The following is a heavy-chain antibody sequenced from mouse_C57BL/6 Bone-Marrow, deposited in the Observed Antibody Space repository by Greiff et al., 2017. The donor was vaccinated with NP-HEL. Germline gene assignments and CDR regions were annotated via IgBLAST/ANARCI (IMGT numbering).Heavy chain of an antibody. D-gene: IGHD1-1*01. CDR3: ARGVLRYQAWFAY. V-gene: IGHV1-81*01. CDR1: GYTFTSYG. J-gene: IGHJ3*01. CDR2: IYPRSGNT. Sequence: VKLMESGAELARPGASVKLSCKASGYTFTSYGISWVKQRTGQGLEWIGEIYPRSGNTYNNEKFKGKATLTADKSSSTAYMELRSLTSEDSAVYFCARGVLRYQAWFAYWGQGTLVTVSA.